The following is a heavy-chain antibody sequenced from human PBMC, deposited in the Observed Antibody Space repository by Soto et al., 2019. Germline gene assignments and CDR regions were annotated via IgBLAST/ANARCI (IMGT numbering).Heavy chain of an antibody. D-gene: IGHD6-6*01. CDR2: IYPGDSDT. CDR1: GYSFASYW. V-gene: IGHV5-51*01. J-gene: IGHJ6*02. CDR3: ARTRSFTLGFYYDGMDV. Sequence: GESLKISCQGSGYSFASYWIGWVRQMPGKDLEWMGIIYPGDSDTRYSPSFQGQVTIPADKSLRTAYLQWTSLKASDTALYYCARTRSFTLGFYYDGMDVWGQGTTATVSS.